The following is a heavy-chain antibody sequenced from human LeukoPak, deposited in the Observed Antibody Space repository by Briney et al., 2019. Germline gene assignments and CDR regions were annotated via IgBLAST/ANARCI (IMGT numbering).Heavy chain of an antibody. J-gene: IGHJ4*02. V-gene: IGHV3-23*01. D-gene: IGHD2-21*02. CDR3: AKLVSVWRLGPVDY. CDR1: GFTFSSYA. CDR2: ISGSGGST. Sequence: QTGGSLRLSCAASGFTFSSYAMSWVRQAPGKGLEWVSAISGSGGSTYYADSVKGRFTISRDNSKNTLYLQMNSLRAEDTAVYYCAKLVSVWRLGPVDYWGQGTLVTVSS.